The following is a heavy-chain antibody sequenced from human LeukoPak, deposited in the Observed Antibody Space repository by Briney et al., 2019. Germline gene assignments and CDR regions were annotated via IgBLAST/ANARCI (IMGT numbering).Heavy chain of an antibody. Sequence: PGRSLRLSCPASGFTFSSYAMHWVRQAPGKGLEWVAVISYDGSNKYYADSVKGRFTISRDNSKNTLYLQMNSLRAEDTAVYYCARGRRSPNSSGYYYPTGFDYWGQGTLVTVSS. D-gene: IGHD3-22*01. CDR2: ISYDGSNK. CDR3: ARGRRSPNSSGYYYPTGFDY. J-gene: IGHJ4*02. V-gene: IGHV3-30*04. CDR1: GFTFSSYA.